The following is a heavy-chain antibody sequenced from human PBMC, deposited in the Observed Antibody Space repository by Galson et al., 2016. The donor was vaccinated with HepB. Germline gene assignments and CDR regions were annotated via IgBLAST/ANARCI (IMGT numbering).Heavy chain of an antibody. Sequence: SLRLSCAFSGLTFSKYWMHWVRQAPGKGLVWVSRMNPDGSRTDYADSVKGRFTISRDNAKNTLYLQMNSLRAEDTAVYYCAKRTTGTIWSVDIWGQGTTVTVSS. J-gene: IGHJ6*02. D-gene: IGHD1-1*01. CDR2: MNPDGSRT. CDR1: GLTFSKYW. CDR3: AKRTTGTIWSVDI. V-gene: IGHV3-74*01.